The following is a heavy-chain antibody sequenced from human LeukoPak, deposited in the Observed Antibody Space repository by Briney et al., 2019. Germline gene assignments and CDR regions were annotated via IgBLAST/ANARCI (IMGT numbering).Heavy chain of an antibody. V-gene: IGHV3-7*01. CDR2: IKQDGSEK. CDR1: GFTFSSYW. D-gene: IGHD3-16*01. Sequence: GGSLRLSCAASGFTFSSYWMSWVRQAPGKGLEWVANIKQDGSEKYYVDSVKGQFTISRDNAKNSLYLQMNSLRAEDTAVYYCARDGSSYDYVWGSYDGYWGQGTLVTVSS. J-gene: IGHJ4*02. CDR3: ARDGSSYDYVWGSYDGY.